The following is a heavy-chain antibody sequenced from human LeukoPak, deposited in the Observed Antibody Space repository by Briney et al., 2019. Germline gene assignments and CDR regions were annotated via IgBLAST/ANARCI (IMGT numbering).Heavy chain of an antibody. CDR3: AKRGGGYYSSSWYVGIVDY. J-gene: IGHJ4*02. V-gene: IGHV3-23*01. CDR2: ISGSGGST. CDR1: GFTFSSYG. Sequence: GGSLRLSCAASGFTFSSYGMSWVRQAPGKGLEWVSAISGSGGSTYYAASVKGRPTISRDNSKNTLYLQMNSLRAEDTAVYYCAKRGGGYYSSSWYVGIVDYWGQGTLVTVSS. D-gene: IGHD6-13*01.